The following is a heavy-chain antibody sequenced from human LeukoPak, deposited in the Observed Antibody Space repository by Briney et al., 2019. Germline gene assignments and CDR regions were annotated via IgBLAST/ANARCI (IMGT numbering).Heavy chain of an antibody. J-gene: IGHJ5*02. V-gene: IGHV1-2*02. CDR2: IDSKNGDT. Sequence: ASVKVSCKPSRYMVAPSLLPSVRRSPGQGLEWMGWIDSKNGDTKYAQKFQSRLTISRDTSLGIAYMELRSLISDATAVYYCANLVHCDSRHCSGRRLAAWGQGTPVTVSS. CDR1: RYMVAPSL. D-gene: IGHD3-10*02. CDR3: ANLVHCDSRHCSGRRLAA.